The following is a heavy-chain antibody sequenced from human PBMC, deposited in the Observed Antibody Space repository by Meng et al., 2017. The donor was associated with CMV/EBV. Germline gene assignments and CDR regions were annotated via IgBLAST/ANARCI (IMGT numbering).Heavy chain of an antibody. CDR3: ARGLLWFGELYFDY. J-gene: IGHJ4*02. CDR1: GYTFTGYY. CDR2: INPNSGGT. V-gene: IGHV1-2*02. D-gene: IGHD3-10*01. Sequence: ASVKVSCKASGYTFTGYYMHWVRQAPGQGLEWMGWINPNSGGTNYAQKFQGRVTMTRDTSISTAYMELSRLRSDDTAVYYCARGLLWFGELYFDYWDQGTLVTVSS.